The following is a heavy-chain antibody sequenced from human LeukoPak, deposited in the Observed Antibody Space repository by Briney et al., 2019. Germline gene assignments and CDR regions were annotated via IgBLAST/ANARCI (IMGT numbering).Heavy chain of an antibody. J-gene: IGHJ3*02. CDR2: IKHSGST. V-gene: IGHV4-34*01. CDR1: GGSFSGFH. D-gene: IGHD3-22*01. CDR3: ARVYYYDSSCYYYYARYDAFDI. Sequence: PSDTLSLTCAVKGGSFSGFHWSWIRQPPWKALVWIGAIKHSGSTIYNPSFKSRVSISVDTSKSQFCLMLSSVTAADTAVYYFARVYYYDSSCYYYYARYDAFDIWGQGTMVTVSS.